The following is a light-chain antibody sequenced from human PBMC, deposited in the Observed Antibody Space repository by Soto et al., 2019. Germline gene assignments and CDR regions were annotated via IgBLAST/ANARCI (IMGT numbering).Light chain of an antibody. CDR1: QSISSN. V-gene: IGKV3-15*01. Sequence: EIVLTQSPATLSLSPGEGATVSCRASQSISSNLAWYQQKPGQAPRLLMFRTSSRATGFPARFSGSGSGTEFNLTISSLQSEDFGVYYCQQYNNWPRATFGGGTKVDIK. CDR3: QQYNNWPRAT. J-gene: IGKJ4*01. CDR2: RTS.